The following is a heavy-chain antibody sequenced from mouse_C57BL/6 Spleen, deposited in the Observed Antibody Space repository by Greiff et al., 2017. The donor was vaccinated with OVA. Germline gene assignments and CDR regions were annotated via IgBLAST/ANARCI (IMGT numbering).Heavy chain of an antibody. CDR1: GYAFCSYW. V-gene: IGHV1-80*01. CDR2: IYPGDGDT. D-gene: IGHD2-1*01. J-gene: IGHJ2*01. Sequence: VQLQQSGAELVKPGASVKISCKASGYAFCSYWMNWVKQRPGKGLEWIGQIYPGDGDTNYNGKFKGKATLTADKSSSTAYMQLSSLTSEDSAVYFCARGDYGNYGDYWGQGTTLTVSS. CDR3: ARGDYGNYGDY.